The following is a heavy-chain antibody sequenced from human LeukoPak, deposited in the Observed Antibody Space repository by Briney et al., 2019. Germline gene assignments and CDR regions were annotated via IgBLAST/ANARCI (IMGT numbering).Heavy chain of an antibody. CDR2: IYSGGST. Sequence: QPGGSLRLSCVVSGFTFSNAWMSWIRQAPGKGLEWVSVIYSGGSTYYADSVKGRFTISRHNSKNTLYLQMNSLRAEDTAVYYCAREAYYYDSSGYYIWGQGTLVTVSS. V-gene: IGHV3-53*04. CDR3: AREAYYYDSSGYYI. J-gene: IGHJ4*02. CDR1: GFTFSNAW. D-gene: IGHD3-22*01.